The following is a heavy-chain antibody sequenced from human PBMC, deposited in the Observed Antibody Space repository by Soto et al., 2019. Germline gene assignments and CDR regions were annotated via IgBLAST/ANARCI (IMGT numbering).Heavy chain of an antibody. J-gene: IGHJ5*02. CDR2: ISYDGSNK. V-gene: IGHV3-30-3*01. CDR3: AREALGWFDP. Sequence: QVQLVESGGGVVQPGGSLSPPGAAPGLTLSGNVWNWVRRVQGKGLEWVAVISYDGSNKYYADSVKGRFTISRDNSKNTLYLQMNSLRAEDTAVYYCAREALGWFDPWGQGTLVTVSS. CDR1: GLTLSGNV.